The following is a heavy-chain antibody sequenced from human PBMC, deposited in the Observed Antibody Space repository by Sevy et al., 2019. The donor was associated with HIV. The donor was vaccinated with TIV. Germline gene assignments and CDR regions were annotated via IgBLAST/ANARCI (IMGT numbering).Heavy chain of an antibody. J-gene: IGHJ6*02. D-gene: IGHD2-21*01. Sequence: RLSCAASGFPFNDHAMHWVRQVPGKGLEWVSGVSWNSRNIGYADSVKGRFTISRDNANHFLYLEMNSLRPEDTAFYYCAKDINRGCDGINCYPYYYYFYGLDVWGQGTTVTVSS. CDR3: AKDINRGCDGINCYPYYYYFYGLDV. V-gene: IGHV3-9*01. CDR2: VSWNSRNI. CDR1: GFPFNDHA.